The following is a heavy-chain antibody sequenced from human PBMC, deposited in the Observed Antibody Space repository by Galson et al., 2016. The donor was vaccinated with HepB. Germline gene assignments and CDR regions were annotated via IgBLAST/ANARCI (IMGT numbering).Heavy chain of an antibody. V-gene: IGHV3-23*01. CDR2: ISGSGGGT. Sequence: SLRLSCAASGFTFSSYAMSWVRQTPGKGLEWVSGISGSGGGTYYADSVKGRFTTYRDNSKNTLYLQMNSLRAEDTAVYSCAKDRRFDPRVSMDVWGKGTTVTVSS. CDR1: GFTFSSYA. CDR3: AKDRRFDPRVSMDV. D-gene: IGHD3-3*01. J-gene: IGHJ6*04.